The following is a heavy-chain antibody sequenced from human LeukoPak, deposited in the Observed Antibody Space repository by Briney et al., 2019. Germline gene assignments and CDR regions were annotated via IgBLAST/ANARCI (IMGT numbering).Heavy chain of an antibody. J-gene: IGHJ5*02. V-gene: IGHV3-21*04. D-gene: IGHD1-26*01. CDR2: ISSSSSYI. CDR3: AKPSGWELFETWFDP. CDR1: GFTFSSYS. Sequence: PGGSLRLSCAASGFTFSSYSMNWVRQAPGKGLEWVSSISSSSSYIYYADSVKGRFTISRDNAKNSLYLQMNSLRAEDTAVYYCAKPSGWELFETWFDPWGQGTLVTVSS.